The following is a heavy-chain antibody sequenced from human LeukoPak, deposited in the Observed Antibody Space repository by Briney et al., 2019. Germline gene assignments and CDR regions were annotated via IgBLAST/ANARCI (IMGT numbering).Heavy chain of an antibody. J-gene: IGHJ3*02. D-gene: IGHD3-22*01. CDR1: GYIFTSYY. CDR3: ARGRNYYDSSGYYYEGDAFDI. Sequence: ASVKVSCKASGYIFTSYYIFWVRQAPGQGLEWMGIINPSGGSIRNAQKFQGRVTMTRDTSTSTVYMELSSLRSEDTAVYYCARGRNYYDSSGYYYEGDAFDIWGQGTMVTVSS. V-gene: IGHV1-46*01. CDR2: INPSGGSI.